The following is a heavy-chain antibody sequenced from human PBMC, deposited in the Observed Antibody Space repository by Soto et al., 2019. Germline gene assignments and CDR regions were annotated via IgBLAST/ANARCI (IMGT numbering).Heavy chain of an antibody. J-gene: IGHJ5*02. CDR3: ARDALQGNCYVP. CDR2: ISYDGSNK. V-gene: IGHV3-30*03. D-gene: IGHD4-4*01. Sequence: QVQLVESGGGVVQPGRSLRLSCAASGFTFSSYGMHWVRQAPGKGLEWVAVISYDGSNKYYADSVTGRFTISRDNSKNTLSLPMYSMIAAHTAGYVGARDALQGNCYVPWGQGALVTVAS. CDR1: GFTFSSYG.